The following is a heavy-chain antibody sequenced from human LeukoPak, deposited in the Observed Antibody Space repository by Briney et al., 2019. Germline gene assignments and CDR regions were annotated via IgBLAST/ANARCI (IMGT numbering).Heavy chain of an antibody. CDR2: ISSSSSYI. CDR1: GFTFSSYS. J-gene: IGHJ6*03. D-gene: IGHD3-3*01. Sequence: GGSLRPSCAASGFTFSSYSMDWVRQAPGKGLEWVSSISSSSSYIYYADSVKGRFTISRDNAKNSLYLQMNSLRAEDTAVYYCARAGTYYDFWSGSTGWYYYMDDWGKGTTVTVSS. V-gene: IGHV3-21*01. CDR3: ARAGTYYDFWSGSTGWYYYMDD.